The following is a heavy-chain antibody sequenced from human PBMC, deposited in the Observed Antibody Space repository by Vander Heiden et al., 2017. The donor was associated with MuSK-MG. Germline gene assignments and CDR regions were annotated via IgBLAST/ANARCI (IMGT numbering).Heavy chain of an antibody. J-gene: IGHJ6*02. V-gene: IGHV3-43*01. CDR3: AKDDGSGSLLYYYGMDV. Sequence: EVQLVESGGVVVQPGGSLRLSCAASGCTFDDYTMHWVRQAPGKGLEWVSLISWDGGSTYYADSVKGRFTISRDNSKNSLYLQMNSLRTEDTALYYCAKDDGSGSLLYYYGMDVWGQGTTVTVSS. CDR1: GCTFDDYT. CDR2: ISWDGGST. D-gene: IGHD3-10*01.